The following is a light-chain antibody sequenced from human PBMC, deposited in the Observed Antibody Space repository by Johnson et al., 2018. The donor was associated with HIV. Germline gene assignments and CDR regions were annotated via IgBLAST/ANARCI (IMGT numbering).Light chain of an antibody. CDR3: GTWDSRLSVYV. V-gene: IGLV1-51*02. J-gene: IGLJ1*01. CDR2: ESN. Sequence: QSVLTQPPSVSAAPGQNVNISCSGGSSNIGINFVSWYQQVPGTAPKLLICESNKRPSGIPNRFSGSKSGTSATLGITGLQTGDEADYYCGTWDSRLSVYVFVTGTKVTVL. CDR1: SSNIGINF.